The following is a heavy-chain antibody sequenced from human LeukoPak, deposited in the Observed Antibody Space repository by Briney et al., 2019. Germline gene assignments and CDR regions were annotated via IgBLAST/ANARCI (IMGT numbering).Heavy chain of an antibody. V-gene: IGHV3-48*01. J-gene: IGHJ4*02. CDR3: AGYGSGSNYRDPFDS. CDR1: GFNFDEYA. CDR2: IYRDSSVI. D-gene: IGHD3-10*01. Sequence: GGSLRLSSVASGFNFDEYAMNWVRQAPGKGLEWISCIYRDSSVIHYADSVRGRFTVSRDNAKNSVYLQMNSLRAEDTAVYFCAGYGSGSNYRDPFDSWGQGTLVTVSS.